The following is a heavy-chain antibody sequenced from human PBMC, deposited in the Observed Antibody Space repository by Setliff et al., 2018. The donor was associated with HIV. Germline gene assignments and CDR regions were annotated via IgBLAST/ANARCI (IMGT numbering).Heavy chain of an antibody. V-gene: IGHV4-38-2*02. CDR1: GYTISSGYY. CDR3: ARDRYTYAYLDY. D-gene: IGHD5-18*01. J-gene: IGHJ4*02. Sequence: SETLSLTCALSGYTISSGYYWAWIRQPPGKGLEWIGRISYGGGTHYNPSLRSRVIISMDTSKNQFSLKLSSVTAADTAVYYCARDRYTYAYLDYWGQGTRVTVSS. CDR2: ISYGGGT.